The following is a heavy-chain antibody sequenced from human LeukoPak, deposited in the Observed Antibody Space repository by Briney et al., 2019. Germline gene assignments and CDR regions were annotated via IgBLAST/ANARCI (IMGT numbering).Heavy chain of an antibody. CDR1: GFTFSSYW. CDR3: ARSPIDFWSGEFDY. Sequence: GGSLRLSCAASGFTFSSYWMSWVRQAPGKGLEWVANIKQDGSEKYYVDSVKGRFTISRDNAKNSLYLQMDSLRAEDTAVYYCARSPIDFWSGEFDYWGQGTLVTVSS. J-gene: IGHJ4*02. V-gene: IGHV3-7*01. CDR2: IKQDGSEK. D-gene: IGHD3-3*01.